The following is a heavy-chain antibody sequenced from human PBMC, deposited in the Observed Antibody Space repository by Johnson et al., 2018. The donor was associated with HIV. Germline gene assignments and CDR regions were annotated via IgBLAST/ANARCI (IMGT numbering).Heavy chain of an antibody. CDR2: ISWNSGSI. CDR1: GFTFDDYA. Sequence: VQLVESGGGVVQPGRYLRLSCTVSGFTFDDYAMHWVRQAPGKGLEWVSGISWNSGSIGYADSVKGRFTISSDNAKNSLYLQMNSLRAEDTALYYCAKGLACAFDIWGQGTMVTDSS. CDR3: AKGLACAFDI. J-gene: IGHJ3*02. V-gene: IGHV3-9*01.